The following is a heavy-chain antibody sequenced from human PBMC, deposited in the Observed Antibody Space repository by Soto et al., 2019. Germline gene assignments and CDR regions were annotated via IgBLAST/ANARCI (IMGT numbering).Heavy chain of an antibody. J-gene: IGHJ3*02. CDR1: GDSVSSNSAA. D-gene: IGHD3-22*01. V-gene: IGHV6-1*01. CDR3: ARESRRWGYDSSGYYAFDI. CDR2: TYYRSKWYN. Sequence: QSQTLSLTCAISGDSVSSNSAAWNWIRQSPSRGLEWLGRTYYRSKWYNDYAVSVKSRITINPDTSKNQFSLQLNSVTPEDTAVYYCARESRRWGYDSSGYYAFDIWGQGTMVTVSS.